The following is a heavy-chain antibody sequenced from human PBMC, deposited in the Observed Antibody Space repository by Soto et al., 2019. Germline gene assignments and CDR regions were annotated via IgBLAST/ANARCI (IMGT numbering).Heavy chain of an antibody. CDR1: GGSISSGGYS. D-gene: IGHD1-26*01. CDR3: ARRPLLSR. J-gene: IGHJ4*02. CDR2: IYHSGST. Sequence: SETLSLTCAVSGGSISSGGYSWSWIRQPPGKGLEWIGYIYHSGSTYYNPSLKSRVTISVDRSKNQFSLKLSSVTAADTAVYYGARRPLLSRWGQGSLVTVSS. V-gene: IGHV4-30-2*01.